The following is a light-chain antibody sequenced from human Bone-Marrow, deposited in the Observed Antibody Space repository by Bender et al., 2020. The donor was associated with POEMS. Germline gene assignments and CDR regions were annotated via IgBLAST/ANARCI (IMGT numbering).Light chain of an antibody. J-gene: IGLJ2*01. CDR3: SSYSSSSTLVV. V-gene: IGLV2-14*01. Sequence: QSALTQPASVSGSPGQPITISCAGTSSDIGNFRFVSWYQQYPGKAPKLIIYDVSNRPSGVSNRFSGSKSGNTASLTISGLQAEDEANYYCSSYSSSSTLVVFGGGTKLTVL. CDR1: SSDIGNFRF. CDR2: DVS.